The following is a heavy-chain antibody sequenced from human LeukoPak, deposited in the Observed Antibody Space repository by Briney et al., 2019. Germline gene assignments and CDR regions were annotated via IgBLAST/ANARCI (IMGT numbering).Heavy chain of an antibody. CDR2: INPRGGST. J-gene: IGHJ4*02. V-gene: IGHV1-46*01. Sequence: ASVKVSCKASGYTFTSYYMHWVRQAPGQGLEWMGIINPRGGSTSYAQKFQGRVTMTRDMSTSTVYMELSSLRSEDTAVYYCARESSGSYFDYWGQGTLVTVSS. D-gene: IGHD1-26*01. CDR1: GYTFTSYY. CDR3: ARESSGSYFDY.